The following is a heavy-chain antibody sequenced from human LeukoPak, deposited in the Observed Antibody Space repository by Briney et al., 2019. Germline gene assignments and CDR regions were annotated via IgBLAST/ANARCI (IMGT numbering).Heavy chain of an antibody. Sequence: SETLSLTCTVSGGSISSYYWSWIRQPPGKGLEWIGEINHSGSTNYNPSLKSRVTISVDTSKNQFSLKLSSVTAADTAVYYCARGPLTLPRWGYYFDYWGQGTLVTVSS. V-gene: IGHV4-34*01. J-gene: IGHJ4*02. CDR1: GGSISSYY. CDR2: INHSGST. D-gene: IGHD3-16*01. CDR3: ARGPLTLPRWGYYFDY.